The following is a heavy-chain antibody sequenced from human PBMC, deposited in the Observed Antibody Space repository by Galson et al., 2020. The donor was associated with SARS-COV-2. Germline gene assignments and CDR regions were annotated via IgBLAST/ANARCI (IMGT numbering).Heavy chain of an antibody. D-gene: IGHD2-2*03. CDR1: GGPISRTSDY. CDR3: ARQDWIRGGFDP. CDR2: IHYSGST. Sequence: SETLSLTCAVSGGPISRTSDYWAWIRQPPGKGLEWIGSIHYSGSTYFNPSLKSRAATFVDKPKNQFSLKLTSVTAADTAVYYCARQDWIRGGFDPWGQGTLVTVSS. J-gene: IGHJ5*02. V-gene: IGHV4-39*01.